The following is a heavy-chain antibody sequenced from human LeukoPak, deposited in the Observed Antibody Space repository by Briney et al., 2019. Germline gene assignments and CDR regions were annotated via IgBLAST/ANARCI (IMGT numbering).Heavy chain of an antibody. J-gene: IGHJ4*02. V-gene: IGHV3-74*01. D-gene: IGHD2-2*01. Sequence: GGSLRLSSAASGFTFSTYWMHWVRQAPGKGLVWVSRINTDGSHTTYADSVKGRFTISGDNTKNTLYLQMNSLRAEDTAVYYCASCSSTSCSGYWGQGTLVTVSS. CDR2: INTDGSHT. CDR1: GFTFSTYW. CDR3: ASCSSTSCSGY.